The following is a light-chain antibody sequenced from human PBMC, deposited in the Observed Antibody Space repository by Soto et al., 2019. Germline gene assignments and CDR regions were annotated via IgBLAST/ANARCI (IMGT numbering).Light chain of an antibody. CDR1: SSDIGNNY. V-gene: IGLV1-51*02. J-gene: IGLJ1*01. CDR2: ETN. CDR3: GTWDSSLSADV. Sequence: QSVLTQPPSVSAAPGQKVTISCSGSSSDIGNNYVSWYQHLPGTAPKLLIFETNRRPSGIPDRFSGSKSGTSATLGITGLQTGDEADYYCGTWDSSLSADVFGTWTKLTVL.